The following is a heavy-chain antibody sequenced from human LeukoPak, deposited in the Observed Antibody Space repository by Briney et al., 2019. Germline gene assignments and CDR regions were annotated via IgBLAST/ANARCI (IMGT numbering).Heavy chain of an antibody. J-gene: IGHJ6*02. D-gene: IGHD5-12*01. CDR3: ARVGGGRGYSGYDHRPLYYYYGMDV. CDR1: GGSISSGGYS. CDR2: IYYSGST. V-gene: IGHV4-61*08. Sequence: PSETLSLTCAVSGGSISSGGYSWRWIRQPPGKGLEWIGYIYYSGSTNYNPSLKSRVTISVDTSKNQFSLKLSSVTAADTAVYYCARVGGGRGYSGYDHRPLYYYYGMDVWGQGTTVTVSS.